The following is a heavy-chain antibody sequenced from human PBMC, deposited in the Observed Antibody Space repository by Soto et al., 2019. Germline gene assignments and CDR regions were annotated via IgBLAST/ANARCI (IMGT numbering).Heavy chain of an antibody. CDR2: VSHDGRNT. Sequence: GGSLRLSCAASGFTFSDYAMHWVRQAPGKGLEWVAVVSHDGRNTHYADSVKGRFTISRDNSKNTLYLQMNSLRAEDTAVYYCAKGTRRITYAIDYWGQGTLVTVSS. D-gene: IGHD1-20*01. J-gene: IGHJ4*02. V-gene: IGHV3-30*18. CDR3: AKGTRRITYAIDY. CDR1: GFTFSDYA.